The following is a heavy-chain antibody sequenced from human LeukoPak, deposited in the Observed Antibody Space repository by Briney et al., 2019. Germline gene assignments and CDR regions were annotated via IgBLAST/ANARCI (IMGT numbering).Heavy chain of an antibody. Sequence: KTSETLSLTCTVSGYSISSGYYWGWIRQPPGKGLEWIGSISHSGSTYYKPSLKSRVTISVDTSKNQFSLKLSSVTAADTAVYYCARGVLGLLWFGEVSNWFDPWGQGTLVTVSS. CDR2: ISHSGST. J-gene: IGHJ5*02. D-gene: IGHD3-10*01. V-gene: IGHV4-38-2*02. CDR1: GYSISSGYY. CDR3: ARGVLGLLWFGEVSNWFDP.